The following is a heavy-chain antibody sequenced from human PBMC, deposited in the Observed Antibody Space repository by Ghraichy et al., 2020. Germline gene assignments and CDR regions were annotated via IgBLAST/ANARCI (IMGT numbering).Heavy chain of an antibody. Sequence: KVSCKASGGTFSSYAISWVRQAPGQGLEWMGGIIPIFGTANYAQKFQGRVTITADESTSTAYMELSSLRSEDTAVYYCARDSGTLGYYQDYYGMDVWGQGTTVTVSS. V-gene: IGHV1-69*01. D-gene: IGHD3-22*01. J-gene: IGHJ6*02. CDR1: GGTFSSYA. CDR2: IIPIFGTA. CDR3: ARDSGTLGYYQDYYGMDV.